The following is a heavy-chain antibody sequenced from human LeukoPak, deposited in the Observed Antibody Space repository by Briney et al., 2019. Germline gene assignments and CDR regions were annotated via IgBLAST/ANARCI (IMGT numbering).Heavy chain of an antibody. V-gene: IGHV3-23*01. Sequence: GGSLRLSCAASGFTFSSYSMSWVRQAPEKGLEWVSSVSGSDDTTYYADSVMGRFIISRDNSKNTLYLQMSSLRAEDTAVYYCAKGSLGWSYFDYWGQGTLVTVSS. CDR3: AKGSLGWSYFDY. CDR2: VSGSDDTT. D-gene: IGHD6-19*01. J-gene: IGHJ4*02. CDR1: GFTFSSYS.